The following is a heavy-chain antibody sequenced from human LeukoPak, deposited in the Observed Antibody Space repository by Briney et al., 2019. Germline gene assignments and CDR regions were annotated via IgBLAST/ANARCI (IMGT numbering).Heavy chain of an antibody. J-gene: IGHJ4*02. V-gene: IGHV3-53*01. CDR2: ILTAGKT. CDR1: GFPASSNL. D-gene: IGHD6-13*01. Sequence: GSLRLSCAASGFPASSNLMSWVRQAPGKGLEWVSVILTAGKTYYADSVKGRFTISRDNSKNTLYLQMNSLRAEDTAVYYCAQKALAAGDYWGQGTLVTVSS. CDR3: AQKALAAGDY.